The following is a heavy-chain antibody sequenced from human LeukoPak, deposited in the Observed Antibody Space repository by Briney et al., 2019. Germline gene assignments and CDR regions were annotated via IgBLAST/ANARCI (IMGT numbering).Heavy chain of an antibody. CDR1: GGTFSSYA. Sequence: SVKVSCKASGGTFSSYAISWVRQAPGQGLEWMGGIIPIFGTASYAQKFQGRVTITTDESTSTAYMELSSLRSEDTAVYYCASDRAYYYDSSGQNDYWGQGTLVTVSS. CDR3: ASDRAYYYDSSGQNDY. D-gene: IGHD3-22*01. V-gene: IGHV1-69*05. J-gene: IGHJ4*02. CDR2: IIPIFGTA.